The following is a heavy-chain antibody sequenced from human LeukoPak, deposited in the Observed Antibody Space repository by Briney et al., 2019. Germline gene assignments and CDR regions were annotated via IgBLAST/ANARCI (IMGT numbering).Heavy chain of an antibody. CDR3: AKDSADYYDSSGYFRFYYYYYYMDV. Sequence: GGSLRLSCAASGFTFSSYGMHWVRQAPGKGLEWVADIWYDGSNKYYADSVKGRFTISRDNSKNTLYLQMNSLRAEDTAVYYCAKDSADYYDSSGYFRFYYYYYYMDVWGKGTTVTVSS. CDR2: IWYDGSNK. D-gene: IGHD3-22*01. V-gene: IGHV3-33*06. J-gene: IGHJ6*03. CDR1: GFTFSSYG.